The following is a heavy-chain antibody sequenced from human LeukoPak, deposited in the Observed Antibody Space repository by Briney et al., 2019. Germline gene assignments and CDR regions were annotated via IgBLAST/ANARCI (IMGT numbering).Heavy chain of an antibody. V-gene: IGHV3-7*01. D-gene: IGHD3-10*01. CDR3: ARDRGPNTFDH. J-gene: IGHJ4*02. Sequence: GGSLRLSCAASGFAFSNCWLGWVRQAPGRGLEWVANMKQDGSEEYYVESVRGRFTISRDNAKNSLYLQMNSLRVEDTGVYYCARDRGPNTFDHWGQGTLVTVSS. CDR1: GFAFSNCW. CDR2: MKQDGSEE.